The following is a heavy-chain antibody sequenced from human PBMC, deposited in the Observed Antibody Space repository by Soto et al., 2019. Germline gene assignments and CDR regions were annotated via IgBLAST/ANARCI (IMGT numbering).Heavy chain of an antibody. V-gene: IGHV1-2*04. Sequence: ASVKVSCKASGGTFSSYAISWVRQALGQGLEWMGWIDPNSGDTIYAQKFQGWVTMTRDTSSSTAYLELNRLKSDDTAVYFCETWVDYGDYEGFDYWRQGTLVPFSS. J-gene: IGHJ4*02. CDR3: ETWVDYGDYEGFDY. CDR2: IDPNSGDT. CDR1: GGTFSSYA. D-gene: IGHD4-17*01.